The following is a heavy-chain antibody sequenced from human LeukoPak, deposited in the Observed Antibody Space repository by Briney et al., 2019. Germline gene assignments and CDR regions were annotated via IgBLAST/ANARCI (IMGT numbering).Heavy chain of an antibody. D-gene: IGHD6-19*01. CDR2: IWYDGSNK. Sequence: GRSLRLSCAASGFTFSSYGMHWVRQAPGKGLEWVAVIWYDGSNKYYADSVKGRFTISRDNSKNTLYLQMNSLRAEDTAVYYCARERGSGWGGGIQHWGQGTLVTVSS. V-gene: IGHV3-33*01. CDR3: ARERGSGWGGGIQH. J-gene: IGHJ1*01. CDR1: GFTFSSYG.